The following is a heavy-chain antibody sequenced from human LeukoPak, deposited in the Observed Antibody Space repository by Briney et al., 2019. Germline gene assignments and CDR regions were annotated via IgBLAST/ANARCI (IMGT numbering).Heavy chain of an antibody. CDR2: IYYSGSI. D-gene: IGHD6-19*01. V-gene: IGHV4-39*07. CDR1: GGSISSSSYY. CDR3: ARGGYSSSAPLDH. J-gene: IGHJ4*02. Sequence: PSETLSLTCTVSGGSISSSSYYWGWIRQPPGKGLEWIGSIYYSGSIHYNPSLKSRITMSVDTSNNQFSLKLSFVTAVDTALYYCARGGYSSSAPLDHWGQGTLVTVSS.